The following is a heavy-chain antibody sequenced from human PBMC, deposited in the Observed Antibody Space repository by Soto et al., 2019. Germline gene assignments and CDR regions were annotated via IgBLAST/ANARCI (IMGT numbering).Heavy chain of an antibody. CDR1: GYSFTNND. CDR3: ARAVPRARVFFDY. V-gene: IGHV1-8*01. J-gene: IGHJ4*02. Sequence: GASVKVSCKASGYSFTNNDVSWVRQATGQGLEWMGWMNPGSGDTGYAQKLQGRVTMTTDTSTSTAYMELRSLRSDDTAVYYCARAVPRARVFFDYWGQGTLVTVSS. CDR2: MNPGSGDT.